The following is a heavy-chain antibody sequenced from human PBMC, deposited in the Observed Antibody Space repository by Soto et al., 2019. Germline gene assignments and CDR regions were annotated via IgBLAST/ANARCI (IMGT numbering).Heavy chain of an antibody. J-gene: IGHJ4*02. V-gene: IGHV1-3*01. Sequence: VSVKVSCKASGYSFTSYAMHWVRQAPGHRLEWMGWINAGNGNTKYSQKFQGRVTITRDTSASTAYMELSSLRSEDTAVYYCASAYCGGDCYPVPFDYWGQGTLVTVYS. CDR2: INAGNGNT. D-gene: IGHD2-21*02. CDR1: GYSFTSYA. CDR3: ASAYCGGDCYPVPFDY.